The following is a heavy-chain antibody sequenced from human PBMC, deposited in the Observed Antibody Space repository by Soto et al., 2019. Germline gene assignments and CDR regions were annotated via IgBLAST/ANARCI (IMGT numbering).Heavy chain of an antibody. V-gene: IGHV3-11*05. CDR3: ARELDGIDV. J-gene: IGHJ6*02. CDR1: GLTFSDYY. CDR2: ITSSGSYT. Sequence: QVQLVESGGGLVKPGGSLRLSCAASGLTFSDYYMSWIHQAPGKGLEWVSYITSSGSYTKYADSGQGRFTISRDNAKNSLYLQMNSLRVEDTAIYYCARELDGIDVWGQGTTVTVSS.